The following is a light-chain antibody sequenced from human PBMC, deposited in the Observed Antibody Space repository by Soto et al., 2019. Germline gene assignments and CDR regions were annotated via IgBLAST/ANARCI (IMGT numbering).Light chain of an antibody. Sequence: QSAISQASSVSGSPGQSFTISCSGTLNDIGSYNHVAWYQQFPGKSPKLMIYAVSDRPSGVSDRFSGSKSGTTASLTISGLQTEEEADYYCISYTDRQSYLFGTGT. CDR1: LNDIGSYNH. CDR3: ISYTDRQSYL. V-gene: IGLV2-14*03. J-gene: IGLJ1*01. CDR2: AVS.